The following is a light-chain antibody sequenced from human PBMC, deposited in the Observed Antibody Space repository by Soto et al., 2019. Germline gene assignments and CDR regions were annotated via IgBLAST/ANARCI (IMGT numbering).Light chain of an antibody. V-gene: IGKV3-20*01. CDR3: QQFGDSLWT. CDR2: GTS. J-gene: IGKJ1*01. Sequence: ENVLTQSPDILYVYPGEGATLSCRASQSVTTGYLAWYQQKPGQAPRLLIYGTSSRATGGPDRFRASGSATDFTLSNTRPEPEDFAVDYCQQFGDSLWTFGQGTRVEIK. CDR1: QSVTTGY.